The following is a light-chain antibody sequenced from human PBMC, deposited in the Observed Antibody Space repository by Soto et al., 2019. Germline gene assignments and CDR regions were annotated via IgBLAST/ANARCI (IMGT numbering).Light chain of an antibody. CDR2: AAS. CDR1: QGIRSW. J-gene: IGKJ4*01. Sequence: DLQMTQSPSSVSASVGDRVTITCRASQGIRSWLAWYQQKPGEAPKLLIHAASSLQRGVPSRFSGSGSGTDFTLTISSLQPEDFATYYCQQANSFPLTFGGGNKVEMK. CDR3: QQANSFPLT. V-gene: IGKV1D-12*01.